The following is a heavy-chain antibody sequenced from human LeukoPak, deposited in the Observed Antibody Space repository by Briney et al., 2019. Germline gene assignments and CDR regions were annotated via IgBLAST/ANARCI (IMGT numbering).Heavy chain of an antibody. Sequence: GGSLRLSCAASGFTVSSNYMSWVRQAPGKGLEWDSVIYSGGSTYYADSVKGRFTISRDNSKNTRYLQMNSLRAEDTAVYYCARVEDGYYYYYYMDVWGKGTTVTVSS. V-gene: IGHV3-66*02. CDR2: IYSGGST. D-gene: IGHD5-24*01. CDR3: ARVEDGYYYYYYMDV. CDR1: GFTVSSNY. J-gene: IGHJ6*03.